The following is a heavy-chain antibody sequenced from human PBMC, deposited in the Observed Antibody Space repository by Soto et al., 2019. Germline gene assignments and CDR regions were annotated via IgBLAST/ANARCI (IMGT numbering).Heavy chain of an antibody. D-gene: IGHD1-26*01. V-gene: IGHV1-2*04. Sequence: ASLKVSCKASGYTFTGYYMHWVRQAPGQGPEWMGWINPNSGDTNYAQKFQGWVTMTTDTSNTTAYMELSRLTSDDTAVYYCARDQLPDYYYYGMDVWGQGTTVTVSS. J-gene: IGHJ6*02. CDR1: GYTFTGYY. CDR3: ARDQLPDYYYYGMDV. CDR2: INPNSGDT.